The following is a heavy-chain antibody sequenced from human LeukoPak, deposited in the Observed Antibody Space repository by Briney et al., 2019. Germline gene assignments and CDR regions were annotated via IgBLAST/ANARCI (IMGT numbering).Heavy chain of an antibody. CDR1: GFTFTTYS. V-gene: IGHV3-7*01. CDR2: IKQDGSEK. D-gene: IGHD1-26*01. J-gene: IGHJ3*02. CDR3: ARGGANAFDI. Sequence: GGSLRLSCSASGFTFTTYSMNWVRQAPGKGLEWVASIKQDGSEKSYVDSVKGRFTISRDNAKNSLYLQMNSLRAEDTAVYYCARGGANAFDIWGQGTMVTVSS.